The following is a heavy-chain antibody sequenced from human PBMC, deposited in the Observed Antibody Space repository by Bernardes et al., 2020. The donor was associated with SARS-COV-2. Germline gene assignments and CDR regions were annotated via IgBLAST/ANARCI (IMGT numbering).Heavy chain of an antibody. CDR3: ARTRYCTGGVCFFGFDY. CDR1: GDSINSASYR. V-gene: IGHV4-39*06. J-gene: IGHJ4*02. Sequence: SETLSLTCSVSGDSINSASYRWGWIRQAPGKGLEWIGSLSYGGNTYYTPSLRSRVTMSADTSNTQRITALQTDADTAVYYCARTRYCTGGVCFFGFDYWGQGTLVTVSS. D-gene: IGHD2-8*02. CDR2: LSYGGNT.